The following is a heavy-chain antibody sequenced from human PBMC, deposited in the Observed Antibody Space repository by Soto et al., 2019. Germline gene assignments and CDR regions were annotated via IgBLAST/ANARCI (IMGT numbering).Heavy chain of an antibody. CDR2: IYYSGST. CDR1: GGSISIGGYY. Sequence: SETLSLTCTVSGGSISIGGYYLSWIRQHPGKGLEWIGYIYYSGSTYYNPSLKSRVTISVDTSKNQFSLKLSSVTAADTAVYYCGRFPVGYGDYCHCGMDVSGQGTRVPVSS. J-gene: IGHJ6*02. V-gene: IGHV4-31*03. D-gene: IGHD4-17*01. CDR3: GRFPVGYGDYCHCGMDV.